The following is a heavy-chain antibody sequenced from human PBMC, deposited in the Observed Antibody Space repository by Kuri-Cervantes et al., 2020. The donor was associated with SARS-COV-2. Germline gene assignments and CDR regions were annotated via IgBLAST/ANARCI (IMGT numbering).Heavy chain of an antibody. V-gene: IGHV4-39*07. CDR3: ASGYSYGPAFDI. J-gene: IGHJ3*02. Sequence: SETLSLTCTVSGGSISSSSYYWGWIRQPPGKGLEWIGSIYYSGSTYYNPSLKSRVTISVDTSKNQFSLKLSSVTAADTAVYYCASGYSYGPAFDIWGQGTMVTVSS. CDR2: IYYSGST. D-gene: IGHD5-18*01. CDR1: GGSISSSSYY.